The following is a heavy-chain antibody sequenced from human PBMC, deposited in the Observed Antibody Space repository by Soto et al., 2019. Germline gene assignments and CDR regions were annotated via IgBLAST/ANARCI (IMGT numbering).Heavy chain of an antibody. V-gene: IGHV3-48*03. D-gene: IGHD3-10*01. CDR1: GFTFSRYE. Sequence: GGSLRLSCTASGFTFSRYEMNWVRQTPGKGLEWISYIGSSGTTIYYADSVKGRFTISRDNAKNSLYLHMNSLRAEDTAVYFCARGSGYYGSGSNPCDYGMDVWGQGTTVTVSS. CDR2: IGSSGTTI. J-gene: IGHJ6*02. CDR3: ARGSGYYGSGSNPCDYGMDV.